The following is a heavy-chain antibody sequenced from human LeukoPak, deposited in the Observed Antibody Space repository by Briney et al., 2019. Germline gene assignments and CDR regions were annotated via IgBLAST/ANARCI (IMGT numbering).Heavy chain of an antibody. V-gene: IGHV3-7*01. CDR3: VRDGGVSGYDLLDY. J-gene: IGHJ4*02. CDR1: GFTFSHYW. D-gene: IGHD5-12*01. Sequence: PGESLRLFCAASGFTFSHYWMTWVRQAPGKGLEWVAQINQDGSEEYYMDSVKARFTISRDNAKNSVFLQMNSLRAEDTAVYYCVRDGGVSGYDLLDYWGQGTLVTVSS. CDR2: INQDGSEE.